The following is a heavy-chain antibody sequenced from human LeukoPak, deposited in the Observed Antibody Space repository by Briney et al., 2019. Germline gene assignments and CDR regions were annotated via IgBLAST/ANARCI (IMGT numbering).Heavy chain of an antibody. D-gene: IGHD2/OR15-2a*01. CDR2: IISTYGAS. J-gene: IGHJ4*02. CDR3: ARDRTGYGNYYFDS. CDR1: GDTVRRYA. V-gene: IGHV1-69*13. Sequence: SVKVSCKASGDTVRRYAIGLVRQAPGQGLEWIGGIISTYGASNYAQKFQGRVTLTADESANTAYMELRGLRSEDTAVYYCARDRTGYGNYYFDSWGQGTPVTVSS.